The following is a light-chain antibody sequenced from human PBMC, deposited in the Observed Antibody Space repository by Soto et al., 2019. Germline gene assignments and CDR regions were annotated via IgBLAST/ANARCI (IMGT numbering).Light chain of an antibody. CDR3: HQYNSYLWT. V-gene: IGKV1-8*01. CDR2: AAS. Sequence: IRMTQSPSSLSASTGDRVTITCRASQGISSYLAWYQQKPGKAPKLLIYAASTLQSGVPSRFSGSASGTEFTLTISSLQPDDFATYYCHQYNSYLWTFGQGTKVDI. J-gene: IGKJ1*01. CDR1: QGISSY.